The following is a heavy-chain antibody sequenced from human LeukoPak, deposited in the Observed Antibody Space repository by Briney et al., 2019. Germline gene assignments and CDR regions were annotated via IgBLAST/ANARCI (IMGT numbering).Heavy chain of an antibody. D-gene: IGHD5-24*01. V-gene: IGHV3-13*01. CDR1: GFTFSSYD. CDR3: ARGQRRHIDMAPSFDY. J-gene: IGHJ4*02. CDR2: IDTAGDT. Sequence: GGSLRLSCAASGFTFSSYDMHWVRQAPGKGLEWVSCIDTAGDTYYPGSVKGRFTISRENAKNSLYLQMNSLRAGDTAVYYCARGQRRHIDMAPSFDYWGQGTLVTVSS.